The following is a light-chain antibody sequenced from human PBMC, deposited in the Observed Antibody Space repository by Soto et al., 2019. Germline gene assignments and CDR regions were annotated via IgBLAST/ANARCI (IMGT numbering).Light chain of an antibody. J-gene: IGKJ5*01. CDR2: GAS. CDR1: QSISSN. V-gene: IGKV3-15*01. Sequence: EIVMTQSPATLSVSPGERATLSCRASQSISSNLAWYQEKVGQAPRLLIYGASTRATGIPAGFSGSGSGKEFTLNISSLQSEDFAIYYCQQYNGWPLTFGQGTRLEIK. CDR3: QQYNGWPLT.